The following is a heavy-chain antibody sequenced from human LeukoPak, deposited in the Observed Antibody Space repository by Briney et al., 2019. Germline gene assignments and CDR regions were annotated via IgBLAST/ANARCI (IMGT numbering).Heavy chain of an antibody. J-gene: IGHJ3*02. V-gene: IGHV3-53*01. CDR3: AREASIAVTGTDHDAFDI. D-gene: IGHD6-19*01. CDR2: IYSGGST. CDR1: GFTVSSNY. Sequence: GGSLRLSCAASGFTVSSNYMSWVRQAPGKGLEWVSVIYSGGSTYYADSVKRRFTISRDNSKNTLYLQMNSLRAEDTAVYYCAREASIAVTGTDHDAFDIWGQGTMVTVSS.